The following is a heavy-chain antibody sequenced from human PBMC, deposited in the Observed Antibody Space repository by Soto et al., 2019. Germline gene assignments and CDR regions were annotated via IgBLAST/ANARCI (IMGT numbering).Heavy chain of an antibody. CDR1: GYTFTSYG. CDR3: AREPNYFDY. Sequence: QVQLVQSGAEVKKPGASVKVSCKASGYTFTSYGISWVRQAPGQGLEWMGWISAYNGNTNYAQKLQGRGTMTTDTSPSPAYTEPRSLRSDDPAVYYCAREPNYFDYWGQGTLVTVSS. CDR2: ISAYNGNT. J-gene: IGHJ4*02. V-gene: IGHV1-18*01.